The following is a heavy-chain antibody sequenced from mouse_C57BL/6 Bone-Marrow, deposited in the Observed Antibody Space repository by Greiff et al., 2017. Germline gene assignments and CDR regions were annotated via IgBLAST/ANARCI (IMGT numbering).Heavy chain of an antibody. D-gene: IGHD1-3*01. Sequence: QVQLQQSGAELVRPGPSVKVSCKASGYAFTNYLKEWVKQRTGQGLEWIGVSNPGSGGTNYNEQFKGKATLTADKSSSTAYMQLSSLTSEDSAVYVCARMGKGYWGQGTTLTVSS. CDR1: GYAFTNYL. CDR2: SNPGSGGT. V-gene: IGHV1-54*01. J-gene: IGHJ2*01. CDR3: ARMGKGY.